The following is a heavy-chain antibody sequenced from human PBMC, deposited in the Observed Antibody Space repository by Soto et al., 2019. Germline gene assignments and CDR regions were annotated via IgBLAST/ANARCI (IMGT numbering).Heavy chain of an antibody. CDR3: AAEGMELLSGRFGYYYYGMDV. Sequence: ASVKVSCKASGFTFTGSAVQWVRQARGQRLEWRGWIVVGSGNTNYAQKFQERVTITRDMSTGTAYMELSSLRSEDTAVYYCAAEGMELLSGRFGYYYYGMDVWGQGTTVTVSS. J-gene: IGHJ6*02. D-gene: IGHD1-7*01. CDR1: GFTFTGSA. V-gene: IGHV1-58*01. CDR2: IVVGSGNT.